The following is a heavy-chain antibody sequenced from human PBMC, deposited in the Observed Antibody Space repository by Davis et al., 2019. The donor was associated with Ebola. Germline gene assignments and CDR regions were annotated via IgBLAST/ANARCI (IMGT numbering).Heavy chain of an antibody. J-gene: IGHJ4*02. D-gene: IGHD1-1*01. CDR1: GFTVSNNY. CDR2: IYSGGST. V-gene: IGHV3-66*01. Sequence: GESLKISCAASGFTVSNNYMSWVRQAPGKGLEWVSVIYSGGSTYYADSVKGRFTVSRDNAKNSLYLQTYSPRAEDTAVYYCARELLGGAHNGDYWGQGTVVTVSS. CDR3: ARELLGGAHNGDY.